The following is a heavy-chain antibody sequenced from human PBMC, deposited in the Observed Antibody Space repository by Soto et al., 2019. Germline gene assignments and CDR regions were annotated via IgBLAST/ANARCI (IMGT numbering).Heavy chain of an antibody. D-gene: IGHD3-10*01. CDR2: ISWDGGST. CDR1: GFTFDDYT. J-gene: IGHJ6*02. CDR3: AKGGFVTNHYYGMDV. Sequence: GGSLRLSCAASGFTFDDYTMHWVRQAPGKGLEWVSLISWDGGSTYYADSVKGRFTISRDNSKNSLYLQMNSLRTEDTALYYCAKGGFVTNHYYGMDVWGQGTTVTVSS. V-gene: IGHV3-43*01.